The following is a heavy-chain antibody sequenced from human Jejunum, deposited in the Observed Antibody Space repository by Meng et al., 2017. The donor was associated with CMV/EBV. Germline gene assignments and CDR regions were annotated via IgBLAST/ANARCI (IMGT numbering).Heavy chain of an antibody. CDR1: GFTLSAHY. Sequence: QVQLCELGGVLCKPGVYSRTSCAASGFTLSAHYMSWVRQAPGKGLEWVSYISSRSSYTNHADAVKGRFTISRDNAKNSLYLQMNNLRAEDTAVYYCATWGASCYADHWGQGTLVTVSS. D-gene: IGHD2-2*01. J-gene: IGHJ5*02. V-gene: IGHV3-11*03. CDR3: ATWGASCYADH. CDR2: ISSRSSYT.